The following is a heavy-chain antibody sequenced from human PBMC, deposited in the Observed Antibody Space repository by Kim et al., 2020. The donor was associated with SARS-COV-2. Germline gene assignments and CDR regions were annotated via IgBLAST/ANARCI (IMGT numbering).Heavy chain of an antibody. D-gene: IGHD2-21*02. CDR3: ARDSGDGVTATHLLVYYYYGMDV. Sequence: SVKVSCKASGGTFSSYAISWVRQAPGQGLEWMGGIIPIFGTANYAQKFQGRVTITADESTSTAYMELSSLRSEDTAVYYCARDSGDGVTATHLLVYYYYGMDVWGQGTTVTVSS. V-gene: IGHV1-69*13. J-gene: IGHJ6*02. CDR2: IIPIFGTA. CDR1: GGTFSSYA.